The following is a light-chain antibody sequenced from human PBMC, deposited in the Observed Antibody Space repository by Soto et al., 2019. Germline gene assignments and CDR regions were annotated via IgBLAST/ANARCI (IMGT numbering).Light chain of an antibody. V-gene: IGKV1-39*01. Sequence: DIQMTQSPSSLSSCGGNRFTMTCGASESISTSLNWYHQKPGKAPDLLIYAASSLKSGVPSRFSGSGSGTDFTLTITGLQLADFATYYCQQNYSVPITFGQGTRLEIK. CDR3: QQNYSVPIT. CDR1: ESISTS. J-gene: IGKJ5*01. CDR2: AAS.